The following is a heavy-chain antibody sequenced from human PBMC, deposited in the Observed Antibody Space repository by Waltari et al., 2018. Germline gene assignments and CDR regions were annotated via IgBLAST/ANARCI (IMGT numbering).Heavy chain of an antibody. CDR3: ARVSPYSSSWYGDAFDI. CDR1: GGTISSYY. J-gene: IGHJ3*02. CDR2: IYYSGST. Sequence: QVQLQESGPGLVKPSETLSLTCTVSGGTISSYYWSWTRQPPGKGREWIGYIYYSGSTNYNPSLKSRVTISVDTSKNQFSLKLSSVTAADTAVYYCARVSPYSSSWYGDAFDIWGQGTMVTVSS. V-gene: IGHV4-59*01. D-gene: IGHD6-13*01.